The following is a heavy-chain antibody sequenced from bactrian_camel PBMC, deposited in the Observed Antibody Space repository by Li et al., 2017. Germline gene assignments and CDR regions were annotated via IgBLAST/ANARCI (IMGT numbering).Heavy chain of an antibody. Sequence: HVQLVESGGGLVQPGGSLRLSCTAFGDFYSLNCVGWVRQSPEKEREGVAGLGSDGRPVHLNSVKGRFTVYRDNLKNTVDLQMDSLSPEDTAVYYCESVGVDHWGLGTQVTVS. CDR1: GDFYSLNC. V-gene: IGHV3S53*01. CDR2: LGSDGRP. D-gene: IGHD6*01. CDR3: ESVGVDH. J-gene: IGHJ4*01.